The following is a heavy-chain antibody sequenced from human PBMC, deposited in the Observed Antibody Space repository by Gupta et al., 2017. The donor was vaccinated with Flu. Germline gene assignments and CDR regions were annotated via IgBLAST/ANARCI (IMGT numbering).Heavy chain of an antibody. Sequence: EVQVLESGGGLVQPGGSLRLSCAASGFSFSSFAMNWVRQPAGKGLEWVSGMSGSGTSVYYADSVKGRFTISRDNSKNTLYLQMNGLRAEDTALYYCAKDFQFQPQYFFDFRGQGTLVTVSS. CDR3: AKDFQFQPQYFFDF. CDR2: MSGSGTSV. CDR1: GFSFSSFA. V-gene: IGHV3-23*01. D-gene: IGHD2-2*01. J-gene: IGHJ4*02.